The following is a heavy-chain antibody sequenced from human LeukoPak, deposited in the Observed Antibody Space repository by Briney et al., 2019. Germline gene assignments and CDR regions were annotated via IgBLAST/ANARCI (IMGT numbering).Heavy chain of an antibody. J-gene: IGHJ4*02. V-gene: IGHV3-7*01. D-gene: IGHD3-22*01. CDR3: ARNRQFFGYDSSGYYLDY. CDR1: GFTFSRYW. Sequence: QSGGSLRLSCAASGFTFSRYWMSWVRQAPGKGLEWVANINQDGSEKYYVDSVKGRFTISRDNAKNSLYLQMNSLRAEDTAVYYCARNRQFFGYDSSGYYLDYWGQGTLVTVSS. CDR2: INQDGSEK.